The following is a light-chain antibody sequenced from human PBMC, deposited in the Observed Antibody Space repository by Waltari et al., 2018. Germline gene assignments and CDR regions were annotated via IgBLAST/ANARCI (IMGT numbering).Light chain of an antibody. V-gene: IGLV2-8*01. Sequence: QSALTQPPSASGSPGQSVTISCTGTSSDVGGYNYVSWYQQHPGKAPKLLIYGVDKRPSGFPARFSGSKSGNTASLTVSGLQAEDEADYYCNSYAGSNNLGVFGGGTKLTVL. CDR2: GVD. CDR3: NSYAGSNNLGV. CDR1: SSDVGGYNY. J-gene: IGLJ3*02.